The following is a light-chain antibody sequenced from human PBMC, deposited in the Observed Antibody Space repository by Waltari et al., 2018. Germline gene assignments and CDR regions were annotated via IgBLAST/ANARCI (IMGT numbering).Light chain of an antibody. CDR2: WES. V-gene: IGKV4-1*01. J-gene: IGKJ1*01. CDR1: QSVSDHVNNKNY. CDR3: QQYYNTPPT. Sequence: DIVMTQSPDSLTVSPGERATINCRSSQSVSDHVNNKNYLAWYRQKPGQPPKLLISWESTREFGVPDRFSGSGSVTEFTLTISSLQPEDVAVYYCQQYYNTPPTFGQGTKVEIK.